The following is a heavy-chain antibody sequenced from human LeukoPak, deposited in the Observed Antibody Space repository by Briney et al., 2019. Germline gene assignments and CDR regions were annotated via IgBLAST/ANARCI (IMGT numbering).Heavy chain of an antibody. CDR3: ARAHPGYCSGGSCTANWFDP. V-gene: IGHV4-59*12. J-gene: IGHJ5*02. Sequence: PSETLSLTCTVSGGSISSYYWSWIRQPPGKGLEWIGYIYYSGSTNYNPSPKSRVTISVDTSKNQFSLKLSSVTAADTAVYYCARAHPGYCSGGSCTANWFDPWGQGTLVTVSS. CDR1: GGSISSYY. CDR2: IYYSGST. D-gene: IGHD2-15*01.